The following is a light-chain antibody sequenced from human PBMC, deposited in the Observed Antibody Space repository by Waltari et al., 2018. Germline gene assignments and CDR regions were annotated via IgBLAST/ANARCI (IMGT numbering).Light chain of an antibody. Sequence: QSALAQPPSASGSLGQSITISCTGTSTDVVAYDYVSWYQQYPGKAPKLIISEVSNRPSGVPDRFSGSKSGNTASLTVSGLQADDEADYYCCSHGGIDNFYIFGTGTTVTVL. V-gene: IGLV2-8*01. CDR3: CSHGGIDNFYI. CDR2: EVS. J-gene: IGLJ1*01. CDR1: STDVVAYDY.